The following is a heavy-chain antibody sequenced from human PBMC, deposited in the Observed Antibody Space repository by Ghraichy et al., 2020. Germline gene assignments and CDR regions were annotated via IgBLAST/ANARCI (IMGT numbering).Heavy chain of an antibody. V-gene: IGHV1-69*13. CDR3: AREPRGYSYGNHYYFDY. J-gene: IGHJ4*02. Sequence: SVKVSCKASGGTFSSYAISWVRQAPGQGLEWMGGIIPIFGTANYAQKFQGRVTITADESTSTAYMELSSLRSEDTAVYYCAREPRGYSYGNHYYFDYWGQGTLVTVSS. CDR2: IIPIFGTA. CDR1: GGTFSSYA. D-gene: IGHD5-18*01.